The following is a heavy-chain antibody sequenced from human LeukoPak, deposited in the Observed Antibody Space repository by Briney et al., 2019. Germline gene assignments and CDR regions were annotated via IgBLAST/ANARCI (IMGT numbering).Heavy chain of an antibody. D-gene: IGHD3-10*01. V-gene: IGHV3-23*01. CDR1: GFTFSSYA. Sequence: GGSLRLSCAASGFTFSSYAMSWVRQAPGKGLEWVSAISGSGGSTYYADSVKGRFTISRDNSKNTLYLQMNSLRAEDTAVYYCAKEGGNPYYYGSGSYNPGGQAFDIWGQGTMVTVSS. J-gene: IGHJ3*02. CDR2: ISGSGGST. CDR3: AKEGGNPYYYGSGSYNPGGQAFDI.